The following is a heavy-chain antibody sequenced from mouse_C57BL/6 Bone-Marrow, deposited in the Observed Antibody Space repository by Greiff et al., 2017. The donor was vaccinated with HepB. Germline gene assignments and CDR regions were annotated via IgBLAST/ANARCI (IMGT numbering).Heavy chain of an antibody. CDR2: ISSGSSTI. J-gene: IGHJ4*01. D-gene: IGHD1-1*01. V-gene: IGHV5-17*01. CDR1: GFTFSDYG. CDR3: AREDYYGKDYAMDY. Sequence: VQLQESGGGLVKPGGSLKLSCAASGFTFSDYGMHWVRQAPEKGLEWVAYISSGSSTIYYADTVKGRFTISRDNAKNTLFLQMTSLRSEDTAMYYCAREDYYGKDYAMDYWGQGTSVTVSS.